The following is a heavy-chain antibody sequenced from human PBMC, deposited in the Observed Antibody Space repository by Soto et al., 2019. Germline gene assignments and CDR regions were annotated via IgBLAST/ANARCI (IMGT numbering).Heavy chain of an antibody. D-gene: IGHD3-3*01. CDR3: ARGSLVTIFGVGTFSKGFDP. CDR1: GYTFTGYY. V-gene: IGHV1-2*02. CDR2: INPNSGGT. J-gene: IGHJ5*02. Sequence: GASVKVSCKASGYTFTGYYMHWVRQAPGQGLEWMGWINPNSGGTNYAQKFQGRVTMTRDTSISTAYMELSRLRSDDTAVYYCARGSLVTIFGVGTFSKGFDPWGQGTLVTVSS.